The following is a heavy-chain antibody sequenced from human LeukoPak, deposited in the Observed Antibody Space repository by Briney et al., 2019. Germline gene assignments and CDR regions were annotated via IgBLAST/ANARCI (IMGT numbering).Heavy chain of an antibody. CDR3: VRDLGYYYYDTSGYLGPFDY. CDR1: GFNFRAYW. Sequence: PGGSLRLSWAASGFNFRAYWMTWVRRAPGKGLEWVANIKQDGSEKYYVDSVKGRFTISRDNAKNSLSLQMNSLRADDTAVYYCVRDLGYYYYDTSGYLGPFDYWGQGILVTVSS. CDR2: IKQDGSEK. D-gene: IGHD3-22*01. V-gene: IGHV3-7*01. J-gene: IGHJ4*02.